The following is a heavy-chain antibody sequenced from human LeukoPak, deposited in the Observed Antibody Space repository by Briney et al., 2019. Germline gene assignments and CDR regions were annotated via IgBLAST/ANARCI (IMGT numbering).Heavy chain of an antibody. Sequence: GGSLRLSCAASGLTFSTYSMNWVRQAPGKGLEWVSYISSSSSTIYYADSVKGRFTISRDNAKNSLHLQMNTLRDEDTAVYYCAREYSSSSGKALDYWGQGTLVTASS. J-gene: IGHJ4*02. CDR3: AREYSSSSGKALDY. D-gene: IGHD6-6*01. CDR1: GLTFSTYS. V-gene: IGHV3-48*02. CDR2: ISSSSSTI.